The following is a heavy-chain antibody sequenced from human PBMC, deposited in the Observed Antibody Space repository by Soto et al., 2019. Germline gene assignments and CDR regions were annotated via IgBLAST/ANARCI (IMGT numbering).Heavy chain of an antibody. V-gene: IGHV5-51*01. D-gene: IGHD6-19*01. Sequence: GESLKISCKGSGYSFTSYWIGWVRQMPGKGLEWMGIIYPGDSDTRYSPSFQGQVTISADKSISTAYLQWSSLKASDTAMYYCARAAGGIAVAGYYYYGMDVWGQGTTVTVSS. CDR2: IYPGDSDT. CDR1: GYSFTSYW. CDR3: ARAAGGIAVAGYYYYGMDV. J-gene: IGHJ6*02.